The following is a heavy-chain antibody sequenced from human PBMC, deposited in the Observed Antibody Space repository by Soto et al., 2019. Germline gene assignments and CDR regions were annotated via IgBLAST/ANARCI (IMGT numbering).Heavy chain of an antibody. CDR2: IIPIFGTA. Sequence: ASVKVSCKASGGTFSSCAISWVRQAPGQGLEWMGGIIPIFGTANYAQKFQGRVTITADESTSTAYMELSSLRSEDTAVYYCARDADRWVVAAQWFDPWGQGTLVTISS. D-gene: IGHD2-15*01. V-gene: IGHV1-69*13. CDR3: ARDADRWVVAAQWFDP. CDR1: GGTFSSCA. J-gene: IGHJ5*02.